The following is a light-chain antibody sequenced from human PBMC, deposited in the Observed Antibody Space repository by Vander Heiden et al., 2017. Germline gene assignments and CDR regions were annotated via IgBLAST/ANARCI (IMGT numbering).Light chain of an antibody. V-gene: IGKV1-33*01. CDR1: QDISNY. CDR2: DAS. Sequence: HLTHSPSSLSSSFAYTVTITCQASQDISNYLNWYQQKPGKAPKLLIYDASNLETGVPSRFSGSGSGTDFTFTISSLQPEDIATYYCQQYDNLLVTFGGGTKVEIK. J-gene: IGKJ4*01. CDR3: QQYDNLLVT.